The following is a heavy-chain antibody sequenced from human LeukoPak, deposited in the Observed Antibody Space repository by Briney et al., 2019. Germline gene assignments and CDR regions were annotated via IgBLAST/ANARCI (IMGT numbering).Heavy chain of an antibody. CDR1: GFSVSTYE. CDR2: ISSSGTTI. D-gene: IGHD3-10*01. J-gene: IGHJ4*02. V-gene: IGHV3-48*03. Sequence: GGSLRLSCAASGFSVSTYEMNWVRQAPGKGLECVSYISSSGTTISYADSEEGRFTISRDNAKNSLYLEMNSLRVEDTAVYYCARGRPEFFGSGTYLNDWGQGTLVTVSS. CDR3: ARGRPEFFGSGTYLND.